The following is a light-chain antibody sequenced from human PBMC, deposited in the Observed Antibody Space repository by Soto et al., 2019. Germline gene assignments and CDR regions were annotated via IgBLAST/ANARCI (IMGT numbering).Light chain of an antibody. Sequence: EFVLTQSPGTLSLSPGERATLSCRASQTVRNNYLAWYQQKPGQAPRLLIYDASSRATGIPDRFSGGGSGTDFTRTISRLETEDFAVYYCQQFSSYPLTFGGGTKVEIK. V-gene: IGKV3-20*01. CDR3: QQFSSYPLT. CDR2: DAS. CDR1: QTVRNNY. J-gene: IGKJ4*01.